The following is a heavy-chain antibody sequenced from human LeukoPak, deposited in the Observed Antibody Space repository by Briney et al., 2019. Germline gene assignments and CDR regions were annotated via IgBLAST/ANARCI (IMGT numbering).Heavy chain of an antibody. J-gene: IGHJ3*02. Sequence: SETLSLTCTVSGYSISSGYYWGWIRQPPGKGLEWIGSIYHSGSTYYNPSLKSRVTISVDTSKNQFSLKLSSVTAADTAVYYCARDMVRGVISVVAFDIWAKGQWSPSLQ. V-gene: IGHV4-38-2*02. CDR2: IYHSGST. CDR3: ARDMVRGVISVVAFDI. D-gene: IGHD3-10*01. CDR1: GYSISSGYY.